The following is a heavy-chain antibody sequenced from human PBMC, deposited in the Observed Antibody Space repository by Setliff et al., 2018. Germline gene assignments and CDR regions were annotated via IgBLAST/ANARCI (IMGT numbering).Heavy chain of an antibody. Sequence: ASVKVACKASGFVFTNYAITWVRQAPGQGLDWMGWISPIYGYTSYAQKFQDRVTINADTSTGTAYLELRSLTSDDPAVYYCARGSGPRVVVAMHFDYWGQGTPVTVSS. D-gene: IGHD2-2*01. CDR3: ARGSGPRVVVAMHFDY. J-gene: IGHJ4*02. CDR2: ISPIYGYT. V-gene: IGHV1-18*01. CDR1: GFVFTNYA.